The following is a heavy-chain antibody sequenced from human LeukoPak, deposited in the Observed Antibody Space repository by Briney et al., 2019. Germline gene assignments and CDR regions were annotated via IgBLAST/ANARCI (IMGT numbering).Heavy chain of an antibody. V-gene: IGHV3-9*01. CDR3: AKGLVGDAYYFDY. CDR1: GFTFDDYA. J-gene: IGHJ4*02. D-gene: IGHD1-26*01. CDR2: ISWNSGSI. Sequence: PGRSLRPSCAASGFTFDDYAMHWVRQAPGKGLEWVSGISWNSGSIGYADSVKGRFTISRDNAKNSLYLQMNSLRAEDTALYYCAKGLVGDAYYFDYWGQGTLVTVSS.